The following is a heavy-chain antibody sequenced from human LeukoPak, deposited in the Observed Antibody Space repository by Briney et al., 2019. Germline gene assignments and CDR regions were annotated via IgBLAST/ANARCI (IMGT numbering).Heavy chain of an antibody. Sequence: GGSLRLSCAASGFTFSSYSMNWVRQAPGKGLEWVSSISSSSSYIYYADSVKGRFTISRDNAKNSLYRQMNSLRAEDTAVYYCASASGVGAYYFDYWGQGTLVTVSS. CDR1: GFTFSSYS. D-gene: IGHD1-26*01. J-gene: IGHJ4*02. CDR2: ISSSSSYI. CDR3: ASASGVGAYYFDY. V-gene: IGHV3-21*01.